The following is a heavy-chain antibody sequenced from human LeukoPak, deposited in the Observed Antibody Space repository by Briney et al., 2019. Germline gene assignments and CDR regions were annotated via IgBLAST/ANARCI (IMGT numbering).Heavy chain of an antibody. CDR3: ARDLYYYGSGSFGKYYYYGMDV. D-gene: IGHD3-10*01. Sequence: GGSLRLSCSASGFTFSSYGMHWVRQAPGKGLEWVAVISYDGSNKYYADSVKGRFTISRDNSKNTLYLQMNSLRAEDTAVYYCARDLYYYGSGSFGKYYYYGMDVWGQGTTVTVSS. J-gene: IGHJ6*02. V-gene: IGHV3-30*03. CDR1: GFTFSSYG. CDR2: ISYDGSNK.